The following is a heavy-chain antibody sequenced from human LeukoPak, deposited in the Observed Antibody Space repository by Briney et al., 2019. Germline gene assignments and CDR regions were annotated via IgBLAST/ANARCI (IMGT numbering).Heavy chain of an antibody. CDR2: ISSDGSNT. D-gene: IGHD6-6*01. CDR1: GFIFSSYG. CDR3: DPHDSSSPF. V-gene: IGHV3-30*03. J-gene: IGHJ4*02. Sequence: PGRSLRLSCAASGFIFSSYGMHWVRQAPGKGLEWVTFISSDGSNTNYADSVKGRFTISRDNSKSTLYLQMSSLRAEDTAVYYCDPHDSSSPFWGQGTLVTVSS.